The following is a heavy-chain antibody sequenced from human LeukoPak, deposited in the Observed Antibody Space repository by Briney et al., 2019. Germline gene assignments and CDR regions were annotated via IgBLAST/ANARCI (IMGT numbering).Heavy chain of an antibody. CDR3: ARGPMTSPYYFDY. CDR1: GYTFTSYD. J-gene: IGHJ4*02. D-gene: IGHD3-22*01. CDR2: MNPNSGNT. Sequence: GSVKVSCKPSGYTFTSYDINWVRQATGQGLEWMGWMNPNSGNTGYAQKFQGRVTMTRNTTTSTAYMELSSLRTEDTAVYYCARGPMTSPYYFDYWGQGTLVTVSS. V-gene: IGHV1-8*01.